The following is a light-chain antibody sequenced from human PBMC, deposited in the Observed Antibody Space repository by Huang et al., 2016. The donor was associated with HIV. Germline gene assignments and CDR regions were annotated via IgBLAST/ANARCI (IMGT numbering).Light chain of an antibody. CDR2: AAS. Sequence: DIQMTQSPSSLSASVGDRVTTTCRASQTIANYLNWYQQKPGKAPKVLIYAASSLQSGVPSRFSGSGYGTDFTLTISSLQPEDFATYYCQQSSSTLVTFGQGTKLEIK. CDR3: QQSSSTLVT. CDR1: QTIANY. V-gene: IGKV1-39*01. J-gene: IGKJ2*01.